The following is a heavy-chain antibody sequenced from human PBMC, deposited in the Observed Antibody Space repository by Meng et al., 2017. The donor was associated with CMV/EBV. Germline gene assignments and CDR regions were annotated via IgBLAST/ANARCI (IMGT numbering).Heavy chain of an antibody. CDR2: INRGDSVI. D-gene: IGHD3-3*01. CDR1: TFTLSNHD. V-gene: IGHV3-48*03. J-gene: IGHJ6*02. CDR3: TKDQGISGYSMDV. Sequence: GESLKISCSSSTFTLSNHDMNWVRQAPGKGLEWLSHINRGDSVIAYADSVRGRFTISRDNAKNSLYLQMNSLRVEDTALYYCTKDQGISGYSMDVWGQGTTVTVSS.